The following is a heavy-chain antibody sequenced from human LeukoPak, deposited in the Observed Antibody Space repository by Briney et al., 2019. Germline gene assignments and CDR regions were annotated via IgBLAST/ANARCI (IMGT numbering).Heavy chain of an antibody. CDR2: MKPNSGDT. V-gene: IGHV1-8*03. CDR3: ARCDYDTTINPNWFDP. CDR1: GYSFINYD. Sequence: ASVKVSCKASGYSFINYDINWVRQAPGQGLEWMGWMKPNSGDTGYAQKFQGRVTFSRNTSISTAYMELTNLRSEDTAVYYCARCDYDTTINPNWFDPWGQGTLVTVSS. D-gene: IGHD3-22*01. J-gene: IGHJ5*02.